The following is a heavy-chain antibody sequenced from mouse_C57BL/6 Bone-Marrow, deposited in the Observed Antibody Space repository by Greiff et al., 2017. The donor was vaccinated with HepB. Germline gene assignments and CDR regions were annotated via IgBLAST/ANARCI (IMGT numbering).Heavy chain of an antibody. CDR1: GFTFSDYG. CDR3: ARKGDYSGSSYGYFDV. Sequence: EVQRVESGGGLVQPGGSLKLSCAASGFTFSDYGMAWVRQAPRKGPEWVAFISNLAYSIYYADTVTGRFTISRENAKNTLYLEMSSLRSEDTAMYYWARKGDYSGSSYGYFDVGGPGTTVTVSS. D-gene: IGHD1-1*01. J-gene: IGHJ1*01. CDR2: ISNLAYSI. V-gene: IGHV5-15*01.